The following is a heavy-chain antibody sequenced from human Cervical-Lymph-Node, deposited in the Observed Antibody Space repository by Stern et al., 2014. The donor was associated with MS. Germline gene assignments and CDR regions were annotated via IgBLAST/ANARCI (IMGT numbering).Heavy chain of an antibody. CDR2: ISSDGSTT. J-gene: IGHJ4*02. CDR3: ARGGAWSTFDY. D-gene: IGHD5/OR15-5a*01. CDR1: GFTFSNHG. V-gene: IGHV3-74*02. Sequence: EVQLVESGGGLVQPGGSLRLSCAASGFTFSNHGVHWVRQAQGKGLEWVSRISSDGSTTSYAGSVKGRFTISRDNAKNTLYLQMNSLRAEDTAIYYCARGGAWSTFDYWGQGTLVTVSS.